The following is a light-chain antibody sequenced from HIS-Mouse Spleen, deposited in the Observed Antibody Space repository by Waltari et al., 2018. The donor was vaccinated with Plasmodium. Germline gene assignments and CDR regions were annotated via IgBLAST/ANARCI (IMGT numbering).Light chain of an antibody. Sequence: DIPLTPSPSFLSASVGDRVTITCRARQGISSYLACYKQKPGKATKLLIYAASTLQSGVPSRFSGSGSGTEFTLTISSLQPEDFATYYCQQLNSYPSITFGQGTRLEIK. J-gene: IGKJ5*01. CDR1: QGISSY. CDR3: QQLNSYPSIT. CDR2: AAS. V-gene: IGKV1-9*01.